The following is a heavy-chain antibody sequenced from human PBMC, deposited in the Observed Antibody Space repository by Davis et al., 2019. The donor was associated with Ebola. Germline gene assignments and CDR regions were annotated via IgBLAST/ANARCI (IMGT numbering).Heavy chain of an antibody. CDR1: AYTFTSYD. D-gene: IGHD1-14*01. Sequence: AASVKVSCKASAYTFTSYDINWVRQATGQGLEWMGWMNPNSGNAGYAQKFQGRVTMTRNTSITTAYMELSSLRSEDTAVYYCARVLTRPQRRWFDPWGQGTLVTVSS. V-gene: IGHV1-8*01. CDR3: ARVLTRPQRRWFDP. J-gene: IGHJ5*02. CDR2: MNPNSGNA.